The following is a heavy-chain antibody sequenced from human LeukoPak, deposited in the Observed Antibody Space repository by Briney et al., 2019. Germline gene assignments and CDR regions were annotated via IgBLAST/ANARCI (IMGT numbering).Heavy chain of an antibody. J-gene: IGHJ4*02. CDR3: ARDEPTVTTGAPVGS. CDR1: GFTFETYW. Sequence: GGSLRLSSAASGFTFETYWMHWVRQAPGKGLVWVSCINGYGTTTNYADSVKGRFTISRDNAKNTLYLQMNSLRVEDTAVYYCARDEPTVTTGAPVGSWGQGTLVTVSS. CDR2: INGYGTTT. D-gene: IGHD4-17*01. V-gene: IGHV3-74*01.